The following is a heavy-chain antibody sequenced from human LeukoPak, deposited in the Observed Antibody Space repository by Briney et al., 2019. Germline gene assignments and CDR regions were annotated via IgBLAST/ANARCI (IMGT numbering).Heavy chain of an antibody. D-gene: IGHD1-26*01. CDR2: INPHSGGT. CDR3: ASPALGDAD. Sequence: ASVKVSCKASGYTFTAHYIHWVRQAPGQGLAWMGWINPHSGGTNYAQKFQGRVTMTRDTSISTAYMELSRLRSDDTAVYYCASPALGDADWGQGTLVTVSS. J-gene: IGHJ4*02. CDR1: GYTFTAHY. V-gene: IGHV1-2*02.